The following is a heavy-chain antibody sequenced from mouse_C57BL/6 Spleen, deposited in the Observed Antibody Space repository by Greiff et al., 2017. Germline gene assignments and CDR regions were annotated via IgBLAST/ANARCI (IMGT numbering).Heavy chain of an antibody. CDR2: ISSGSSTI. V-gene: IGHV5-17*01. J-gene: IGHJ4*01. CDR3: ARDDYYAMDY. Sequence: EVNVVESGGGLVKPGGSLKLSCAASGFTFSDYGMHWVRQAPEKGLEWVAYISSGSSTIYYADTVKGRFTISRDNAKNTLFLQMTSLRAEDTAMYYCARDDYYAMDYWGQGTSVTGSS. CDR1: GFTFSDYG.